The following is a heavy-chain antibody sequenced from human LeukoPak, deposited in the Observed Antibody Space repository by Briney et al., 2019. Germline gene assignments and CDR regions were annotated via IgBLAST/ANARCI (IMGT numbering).Heavy chain of an antibody. CDR3: ARDFSSLVPKPVYYYYMDV. Sequence: PGGSLRLSCAASGFTFSSYSMNWVRQAPGKGLEWVSYISSSSSTIYYADSVKGRFTISRDNSKNTLYLQMNSLRAEDTAVYYCARDFSSLVPKPVYYYYMDVWGKGTTVTVSS. J-gene: IGHJ6*03. V-gene: IGHV3-48*01. D-gene: IGHD2-8*02. CDR2: ISSSSSTI. CDR1: GFTFSSYS.